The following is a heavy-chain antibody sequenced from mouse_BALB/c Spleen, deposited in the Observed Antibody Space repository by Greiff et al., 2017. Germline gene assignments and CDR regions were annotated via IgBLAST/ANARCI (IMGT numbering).Heavy chain of an antibody. D-gene: IGHD6-1*01. CDR3: ARDECPMDY. Sequence: EVQVVESGGGLVKPGGSLKLSCAASGFTFSDYYMYWVRQTPEKRLEWVATISDGGSYTYYPDSVKGRFTISRDNAKNNLYLQMSSLKSEDTAMYYCARDECPMDYWGQGTSVTVSS. CDR2: ISDGGSYT. J-gene: IGHJ4*01. CDR1: GFTFSDYY. V-gene: IGHV5-4*02.